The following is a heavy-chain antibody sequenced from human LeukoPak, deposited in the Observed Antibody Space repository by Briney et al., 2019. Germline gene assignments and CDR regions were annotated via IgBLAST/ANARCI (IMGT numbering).Heavy chain of an antibody. Sequence: PSETLSLTCAVHGGSFSGYYWSWIRQPPGQGLEWIGEINHSGSTNYNPSLKSRVTISVDTSKNQFSLKLSSVTAADTAVYYCARPRIVGAPGYFQHWGQGTLVTVSS. CDR1: GGSFSGYY. CDR3: ARPRIVGAPGYFQH. V-gene: IGHV4-34*01. CDR2: INHSGST. D-gene: IGHD1-26*01. J-gene: IGHJ1*01.